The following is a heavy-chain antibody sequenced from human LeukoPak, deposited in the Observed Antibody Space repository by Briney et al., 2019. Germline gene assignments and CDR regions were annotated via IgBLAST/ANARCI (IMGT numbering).Heavy chain of an antibody. Sequence: GGSLRLSCAASGFTFSSYAMHWVRQAPGKGLEWVAVISYDGSNKYYADSVKGRFTISRDNSKNTLYLQMNSLRAEDTAVYYCARDQDYGSGSYYNEMGFFFDYWGQGTLVTVSS. CDR2: ISYDGSNK. CDR1: GFTFSSYA. D-gene: IGHD3-10*01. CDR3: ARDQDYGSGSYYNEMGFFFDY. V-gene: IGHV3-30-3*01. J-gene: IGHJ4*02.